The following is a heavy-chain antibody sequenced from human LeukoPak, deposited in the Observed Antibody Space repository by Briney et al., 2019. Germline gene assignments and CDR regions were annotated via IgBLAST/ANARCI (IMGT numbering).Heavy chain of an antibody. V-gene: IGHV1-69*05. J-gene: IGHJ3*02. D-gene: IGHD2-2*01. CDR2: IIPIFGTA. CDR3: ARRAPYCSSTSCYAAFDI. Sequence: SVKVSCKASGGTLSSYAISWVRQAPGQGLEWMGGIIPIFGTANYAQKFQGRVTITTDESTSTAYMELSSLRSEDTAVYYCARRAPYCSSTSCYAAFDIWGQGTMVTVSS. CDR1: GGTLSSYA.